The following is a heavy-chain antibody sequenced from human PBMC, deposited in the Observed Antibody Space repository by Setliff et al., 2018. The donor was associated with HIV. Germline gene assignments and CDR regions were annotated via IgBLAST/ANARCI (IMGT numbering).Heavy chain of an antibody. V-gene: IGHV1-18*01. J-gene: IGHJ3*02. D-gene: IGHD2-2*01. Sequence: ASVMVSCKGSGYIFNSYGMSWVRQAPGQGLEWMGWISAYNDNTNYAQKVQGRVTMTTDTSTSTAYMDLRSLRSDDTAVYYCARALGYCSSTSCYGGIDAFDIWGQGTMVTVSS. CDR1: GYIFNSYG. CDR3: ARALGYCSSTSCYGGIDAFDI. CDR2: ISAYNDNT.